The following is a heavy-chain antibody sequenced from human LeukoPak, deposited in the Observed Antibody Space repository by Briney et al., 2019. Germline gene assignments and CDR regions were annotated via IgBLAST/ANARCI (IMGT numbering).Heavy chain of an antibody. V-gene: IGHV4-34*01. CDR2: INHSGST. CDR1: GGSFRGYD. CDR3: ARGRVPEDMDEALSGRYDWGFDY. D-gene: IGHD3-16*01. J-gene: IGHJ4*02. Sequence: SGTLSLTCAVSGGSFRGYDWSWIRQPPGKGLEWSGEINHSGSTKYNPSPTSRVTTSEHTSKNQLPLMRSSVTAADTAGYCCARGRVPEDMDEALSGRYDWGFDYWGQGTLVTVSS.